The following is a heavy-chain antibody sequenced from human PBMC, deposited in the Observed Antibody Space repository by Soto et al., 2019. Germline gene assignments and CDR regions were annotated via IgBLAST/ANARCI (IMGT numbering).Heavy chain of an antibody. CDR1: GGSISSYY. V-gene: IGHV4-59*01. J-gene: IGHJ4*02. Sequence: LSLTCTVSGGSISSYYWSWIRQPPGKGLEWIGYIYYSGSTNYNPSLKSRVTISVDTSKNQSSLKLSSVTAADTAVYYCARSDSPIRANFDYWGQGTLVTVSS. CDR3: ARSDSPIRANFDY. CDR2: IYYSGST. D-gene: IGHD2-21*02.